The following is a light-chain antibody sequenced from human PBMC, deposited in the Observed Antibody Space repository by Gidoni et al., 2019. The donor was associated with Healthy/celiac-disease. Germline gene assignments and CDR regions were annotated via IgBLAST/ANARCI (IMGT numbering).Light chain of an antibody. CDR2: DAS. CDR1: QSVSSY. Sequence: DIVLTQSPATLSLSPGERATLSCRASQSVSSYLAWYQQKPGQATRLLIYDASNRATGIPARFSGSGSGTDFTLTISSLEPEEFAVYYCQQRSNWLALTFGGGTKVEIK. V-gene: IGKV3-11*01. CDR3: QQRSNWLALT. J-gene: IGKJ4*01.